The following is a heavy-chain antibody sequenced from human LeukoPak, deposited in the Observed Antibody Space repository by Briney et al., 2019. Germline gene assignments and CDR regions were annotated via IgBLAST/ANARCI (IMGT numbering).Heavy chain of an antibody. V-gene: IGHV3-21*01. J-gene: IGHJ4*02. CDR1: EFTFSSYT. Sequence: GGSLRLSCAASEFTFSSYTMHWVRQAPGTGLEWVSSISSSSSYIYYADSVKGRFTISRDNAKNSVFLEMNSLRVDDTAIYYCAKDALIFGVINYFDSWGQGTLVTVSS. CDR3: AKDALIFGVINYFDS. CDR2: ISSSSSYI. D-gene: IGHD3-3*01.